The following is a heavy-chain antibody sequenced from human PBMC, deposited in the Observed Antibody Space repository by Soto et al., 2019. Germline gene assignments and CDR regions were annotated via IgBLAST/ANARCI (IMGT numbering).Heavy chain of an antibody. Sequence: EVQVLESGGGLVQPGGSLRLSCAASGFTFNKYAMSWVRQAPGKGLEWVSSISGSGGSTYYADSVKGRFTISRDNYKNTQYQKMNSLRAEDTALYYCEKESAKEGSHFDYWGQGTLVTVSS. V-gene: IGHV3-23*01. CDR1: GFTFNKYA. CDR3: EKESAKEGSHFDY. CDR2: ISGSGGST. J-gene: IGHJ4*02.